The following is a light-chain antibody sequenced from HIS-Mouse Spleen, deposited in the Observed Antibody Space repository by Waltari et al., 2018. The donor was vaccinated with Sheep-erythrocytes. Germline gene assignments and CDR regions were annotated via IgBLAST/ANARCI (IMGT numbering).Light chain of an antibody. CDR1: SSDVGGYNY. CDR3: CSYAGSYTFWV. V-gene: IGLV2-11*01. Sequence: QSALTQPRSVSGSPGQSVTISCTGTSSDVGGYNYVSWYQHQPGKAPKLMIYDVSKRPSGVPDRFSVSKSGNTASLTISGLQAEDEADYYCCSYAGSYTFWVFGGGTRLTVL. CDR2: DVS. J-gene: IGLJ3*02.